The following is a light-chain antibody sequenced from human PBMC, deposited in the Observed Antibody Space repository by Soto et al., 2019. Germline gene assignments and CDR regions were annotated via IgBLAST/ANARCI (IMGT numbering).Light chain of an antibody. J-gene: IGLJ1*01. Sequence: QSVLTQPPSASGSPGQSVTISCTGTSSDVGGYHYVSWYQQHPGKAPKLMIYEVSKRPSGVPDRFSGSKSGNTASLTVSGLQAEDEADYYCSSYAGSTTLYVFGTGTKVTVL. CDR3: SSYAGSTTLYV. CDR1: SSDVGGYHY. V-gene: IGLV2-8*01. CDR2: EVS.